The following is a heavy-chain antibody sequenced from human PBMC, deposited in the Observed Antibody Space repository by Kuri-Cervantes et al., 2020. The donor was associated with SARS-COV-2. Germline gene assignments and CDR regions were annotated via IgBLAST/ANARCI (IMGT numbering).Heavy chain of an antibody. V-gene: IGHV4-34*01. CDR2: INHSGST. CDR1: SGSCSCYY. CDR3: ARAAEYYFDY. Sequence: SETLSLTCVVYSGSCSCYYWSWIRQPPGKGLEWIGEINHSGSTNYNPSLKSRVTISVDTSKNQFSLKLSSVTAADTAVYYCARAAEYYFDYWGQGTLVTVSS. J-gene: IGHJ4*02.